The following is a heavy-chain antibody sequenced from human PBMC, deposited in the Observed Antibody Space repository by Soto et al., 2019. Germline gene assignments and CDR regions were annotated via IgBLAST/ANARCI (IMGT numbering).Heavy chain of an antibody. Sequence: QVQLVQSGAEVKKPGASVKVSCKASGYTFTSYDINWVRQATGQGLEWMGWMNPNSGNTGYAQKFQGRVNMTRTTSISTAYMELSSLRSEDTAVYYCARGQFRVGRWLQFKSVHYFDYWGQGTLVTVSS. J-gene: IGHJ4*02. V-gene: IGHV1-8*01. D-gene: IGHD5-12*01. CDR3: ARGQFRVGRWLQFKSVHYFDY. CDR1: GYTFTSYD. CDR2: MNPNSGNT.